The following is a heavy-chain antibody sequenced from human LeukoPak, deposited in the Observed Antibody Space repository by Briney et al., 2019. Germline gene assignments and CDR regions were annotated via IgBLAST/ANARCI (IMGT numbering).Heavy chain of an antibody. D-gene: IGHD1-26*01. CDR3: ARTARRVADYYGMDV. CDR2: ISAYNGNT. Sequence: GASVKVSCKASGYTFTSYGISWVRQAPGQGLEWMGWISAYNGNTNYAQKLQGRVTMTTDASTSTAYMELRSLRSDDTAVYYCARTARRVADYYGMDVWGQGTTVTVSS. J-gene: IGHJ6*02. V-gene: IGHV1-18*01. CDR1: GYTFTSYG.